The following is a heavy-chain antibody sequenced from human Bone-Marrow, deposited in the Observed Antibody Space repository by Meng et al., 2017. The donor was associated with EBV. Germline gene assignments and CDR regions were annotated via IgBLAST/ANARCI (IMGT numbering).Heavy chain of an antibody. CDR3: AKSRSSTPGVVDY. V-gene: IGHV4-61*01. J-gene: IGHJ4*02. CDR2: IYNGGTT. D-gene: IGHD3-10*01. Sequence: QAQTTEAGPGRVKPSVTLSLTCTVYGASVSGGTYHWSWIRQPPGKELEWIGYIYNGGTTIYNPSLKSRVTILVDASKYQFSLKLSSVATADTAVYYCAKSRSSTPGVVDYWGQGTLVTVSS. CDR1: GASVSGGTYH.